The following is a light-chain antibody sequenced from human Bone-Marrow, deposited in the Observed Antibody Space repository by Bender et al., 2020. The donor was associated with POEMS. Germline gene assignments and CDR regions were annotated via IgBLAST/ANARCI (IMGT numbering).Light chain of an antibody. V-gene: IGLV3-21*04. Sequence: SYVLTQPPSVSVAPGETARITCGGNNIGSKSVHWYQQKPGQAPALVIFYDTDRPSGIPERFSGSNSGNTATLTISRAEAGDEADYYCQLWDSSSDLVVFGGGTKLTVL. CDR1: NIGSKS. CDR2: YDT. J-gene: IGLJ2*01. CDR3: QLWDSSSDLVV.